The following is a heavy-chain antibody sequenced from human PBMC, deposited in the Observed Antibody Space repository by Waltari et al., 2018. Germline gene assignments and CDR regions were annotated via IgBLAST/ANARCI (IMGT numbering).Heavy chain of an antibody. CDR1: GGSFSGYY. D-gene: IGHD1-1*01. CDR3: ARERQLELGRTGVLDP. Sequence: QVRLAQWGAGLLKPSETLSLTCAVYGGSFSGYYWSCISRSPEKGLEWIGEITHTGKTNYNPSLRGRITMSVDTSKNQFSLKMTSVTAADTALYYCARERQLELGRTGVLDPWSRGTPVTVSS. CDR2: ITHTGKT. V-gene: IGHV4-34*02. J-gene: IGHJ5*02.